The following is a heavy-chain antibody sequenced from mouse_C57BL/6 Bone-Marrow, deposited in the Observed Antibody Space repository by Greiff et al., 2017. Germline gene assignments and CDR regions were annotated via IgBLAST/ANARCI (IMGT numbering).Heavy chain of an antibody. D-gene: IGHD2-4*01. V-gene: IGHV1-81*01. CDR2: IYPRSGNT. CDR1: GYTFTSYG. J-gene: IGHJ3*01. CDR3: ARSDYYDYDWFAY. Sequence: VKLMESGAELARPGASVKLSCKASGYTFTSYGISWVKQRTGQGLEWIGEIYPRSGNTYYNEKFKGKATLTADKSSSTAYMELRSLTSEDSAVYFCARSDYYDYDWFAYCGQGTLVTVSA.